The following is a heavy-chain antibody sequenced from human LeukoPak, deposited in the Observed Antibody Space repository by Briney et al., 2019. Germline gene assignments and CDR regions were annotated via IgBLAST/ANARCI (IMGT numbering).Heavy chain of an antibody. CDR2: IYYRVTS. V-gene: IGHV4-59*01. J-gene: IGHJ4*02. D-gene: IGHD3-10*01. CDR3: ARAVGGDGSGSL. Sequence: PSETLSLTCTVSGDSISTYYWSWIRQPPGKGLEWIGYIYYRVTSDYNPSLKSRVTMSVDMSTRQISLKLSSVTAADTAMYYCARAVGGDGSGSLWGPGTLVTVSS. CDR1: GDSISTYY.